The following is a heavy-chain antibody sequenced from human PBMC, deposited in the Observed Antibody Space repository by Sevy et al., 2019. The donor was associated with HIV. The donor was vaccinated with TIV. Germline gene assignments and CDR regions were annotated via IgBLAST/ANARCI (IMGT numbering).Heavy chain of an antibody. CDR3: AKDVAVAGDAY. Sequence: GGSLRLSCAASGFTFSSYAMSWVRQAPGKGLEWVSAISGSGGSTYYADSVKGRFTISRDNSKNTLYLQMNSLRAEDTAVYDCAKDVAVAGDAYWGQGTLVTVSS. J-gene: IGHJ4*02. V-gene: IGHV3-23*01. CDR1: GFTFSSYA. D-gene: IGHD6-19*01. CDR2: ISGSGGST.